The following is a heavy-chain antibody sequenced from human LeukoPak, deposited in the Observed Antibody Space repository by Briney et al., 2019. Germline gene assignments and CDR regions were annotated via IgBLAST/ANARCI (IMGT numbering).Heavy chain of an antibody. Sequence: PGGSLRLSCAASGFTVSSNYMSWVRQAPGKGLEWVSVIYSGRTTYNADSVNGRFTTSRDNSKNTLHLQIDGLRAEDTAVYYCAGDQYSSAHADHWGQGTLVTVSS. V-gene: IGHV3-66*01. CDR2: IYSGRTT. J-gene: IGHJ4*02. CDR1: GFTVSSNY. CDR3: AGDQYSSAHADH. D-gene: IGHD5-18*01.